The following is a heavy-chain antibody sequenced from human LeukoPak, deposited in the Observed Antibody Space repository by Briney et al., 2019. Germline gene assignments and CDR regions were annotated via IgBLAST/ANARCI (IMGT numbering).Heavy chain of an antibody. CDR2: IYYSGST. CDR3: ASLLRRYDSSGYYPDWFDP. J-gene: IGHJ5*02. V-gene: IGHV4-59*08. D-gene: IGHD3-22*01. CDR1: GGSISSYY. Sequence: PSETLSLTCTVSGGSISSYYWSWIRQPPGKGLEWIGYIYYSGSTNYNPSLKSRVTISVDTSKNQFSLKLSSVTAADTAVCYCASLLRRYDSSGYYPDWFDPWGQGTLVTVSS.